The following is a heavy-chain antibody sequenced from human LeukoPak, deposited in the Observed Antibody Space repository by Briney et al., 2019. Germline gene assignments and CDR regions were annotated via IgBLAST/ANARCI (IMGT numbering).Heavy chain of an antibody. Sequence: SETLSLTCTVSGVSISSYYWSWIRQPPGKGLEWIGYIYYSGSTNYNPSLKSRFTISVDTSKNQFSLKLSAVTAADTAVYYCARDSLLGNYFDYWGQGTLVTVSS. D-gene: IGHD2-15*01. J-gene: IGHJ4*02. CDR2: IYYSGST. CDR3: ARDSLLGNYFDY. V-gene: IGHV4-59*01. CDR1: GVSISSYY.